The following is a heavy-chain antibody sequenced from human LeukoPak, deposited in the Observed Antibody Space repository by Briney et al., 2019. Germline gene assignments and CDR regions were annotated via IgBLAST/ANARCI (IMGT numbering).Heavy chain of an antibody. CDR1: GASISSSNW. J-gene: IGHJ4*02. CDR2: IYHRGDT. Sequence: SGTLSLTCAVSGASISSSNWWSWVRQSPGKGLEWIGEIYHRGDTNYNPPLRSRVSMSVDKSQNQFSLSLSSVTAADTAVYYCARYSYYYGSGIYYKDPHYFDYWGQGTLVTVSS. V-gene: IGHV4-4*02. D-gene: IGHD3-10*01. CDR3: ARYSYYYGSGIYYKDPHYFDY.